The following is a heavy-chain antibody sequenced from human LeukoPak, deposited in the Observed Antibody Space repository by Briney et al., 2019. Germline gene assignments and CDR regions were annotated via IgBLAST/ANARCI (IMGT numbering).Heavy chain of an antibody. V-gene: IGHV4-59*01. CDR2: FYDTRSP. D-gene: IGHD3-10*01. J-gene: IGHJ4*02. CDR3: ARGRGSLIY. CDR1: GSSINLYY. Sequence: SETLSLTCTVSGSSINLYYWSWIRQPPGKGLEWIGYFYDTRSPKYNPSLERRVTISVDMSRKQFSLNISSVTTADTAVYYCARGRGSLIYWGQGTLATVSS.